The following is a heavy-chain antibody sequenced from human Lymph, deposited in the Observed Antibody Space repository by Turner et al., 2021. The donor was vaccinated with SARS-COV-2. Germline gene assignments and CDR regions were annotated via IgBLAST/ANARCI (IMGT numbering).Heavy chain of an antibody. CDR1: GFPFSSYG. V-gene: IGHV3-33*01. CDR2: IWFDGSNK. CDR3: ARDRAGSSGWYDSYFDY. J-gene: IGHJ4*02. D-gene: IGHD6-19*01. Sequence: QVPLAASGGAVVQPGRSMRLTCSASGFPFSSYGMHWVRQAPGKGLEWVAWIWFDGSNKYYADSVKGRFTITRDNSKNTLYLQMNSLRAEDTAVYYCARDRAGSSGWYDSYFDYWGQGTLVTVSS.